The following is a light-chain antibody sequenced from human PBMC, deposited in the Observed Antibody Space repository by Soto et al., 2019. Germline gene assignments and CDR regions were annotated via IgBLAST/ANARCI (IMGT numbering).Light chain of an antibody. CDR1: QSISSN. CDR2: GAS. CDR3: QQYNNWPPLYT. V-gene: IGKV3-15*01. Sequence: EIVMTQSPATLSMSPGERATLSCRASQSISSNLAWYQQKPGQAPRLLIYGASTRATGIPARFSGSGSATDFTLTISRLQSEDFAIYHCQQYNNWPPLYTFGQGTKLENK. J-gene: IGKJ2*01.